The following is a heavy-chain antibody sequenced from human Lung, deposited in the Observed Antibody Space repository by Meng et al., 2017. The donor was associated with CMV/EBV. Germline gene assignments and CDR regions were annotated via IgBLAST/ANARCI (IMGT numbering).Heavy chain of an antibody. J-gene: IGHJ6*02. D-gene: IGHD6-13*01. CDR1: GYTFTNYY. V-gene: IGHV1-46*01. CDR3: ARVLGQLVSPYGMAV. CDR2: INPSGGST. Sequence: ASVKVSCKASGYTFTNYYMHWVRQAPGQGLEWMGVINPSGGSTTYAQKFQGRLTMTRDTSTSTVYMELSSLKSEDTAMYYCARVLGQLVSPYGMAVWGQGNXV.